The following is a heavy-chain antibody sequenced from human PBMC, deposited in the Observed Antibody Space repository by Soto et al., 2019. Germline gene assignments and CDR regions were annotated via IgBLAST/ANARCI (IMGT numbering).Heavy chain of an antibody. CDR3: ATAVATSPGARNYYYYYMDV. CDR1: GYTLTELS. Sequence: ASVKVSCKVSGYTLTELSMHWVRQAPGKGLEWMGGFDPEDGETIYAQKFQGRVTMTEDTSTDTAYMELSSLRSEDTAVYYCATAVATSPGARNYYYYYMDVWGKGTTVTVSS. J-gene: IGHJ6*03. D-gene: IGHD5-12*01. CDR2: FDPEDGET. V-gene: IGHV1-24*01.